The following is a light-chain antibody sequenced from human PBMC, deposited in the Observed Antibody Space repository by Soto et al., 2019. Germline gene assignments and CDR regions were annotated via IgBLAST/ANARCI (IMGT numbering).Light chain of an antibody. J-gene: IGLJ3*02. CDR1: SSNIGAGYD. CDR3: QSYDSSLSGWV. V-gene: IGLV1-40*01. Sequence: QLVLTQPPSVSGAPGQRVTISCTASSSNIGAGYDVHWYQQLPGTVPKLLIYGNSNRPSGVPDRFSGSKSGTSASLAITGLQAVDEADYYCQSYDSSLSGWVFGGGTQLTVL. CDR2: GNS.